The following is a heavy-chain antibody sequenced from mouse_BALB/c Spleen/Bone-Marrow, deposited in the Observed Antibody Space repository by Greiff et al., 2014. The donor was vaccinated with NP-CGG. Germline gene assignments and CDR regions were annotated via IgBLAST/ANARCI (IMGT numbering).Heavy chain of an antibody. V-gene: IGHV1S41*01. J-gene: IGHJ2*01. CDR3: ARREVRREGYYFDY. D-gene: IGHD2-14*01. CDR2: IAPGSGST. Sequence: DLVKPGASVKLSCKASGYTFTSYWINWIKQRPGQGPEWIGRIAPGSGSTYYNEMFKDKATLTVDTSSSTAYIQLSSLSSEDSAVYFCARREVRREGYYFDYWGQGTTLTVSS. CDR1: GYTFTSYW.